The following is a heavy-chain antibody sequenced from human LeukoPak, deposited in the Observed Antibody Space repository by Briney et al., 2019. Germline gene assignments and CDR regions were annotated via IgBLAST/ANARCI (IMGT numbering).Heavy chain of an antibody. Sequence: SETLSLTCTVSGSSISNYYWGWIRQAPGKGLEWIGSIYYSGNTYYNSSLKSRVTISLDTSKNQFSLNLFSVTAADTAVYYCAGRRITIFGEVIRSRRHWFDPWGQGTLVTVSS. D-gene: IGHD3-3*01. CDR1: GSSISNYY. CDR3: AGRRITIFGEVIRSRRHWFDP. V-gene: IGHV4-39*07. J-gene: IGHJ5*02. CDR2: IYYSGNT.